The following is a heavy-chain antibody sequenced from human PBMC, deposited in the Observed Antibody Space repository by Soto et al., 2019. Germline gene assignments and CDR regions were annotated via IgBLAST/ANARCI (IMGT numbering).Heavy chain of an antibody. D-gene: IGHD3-22*01. CDR3: ASYYDSSGYITRYAFDI. Sequence: SVKVSCKASGGTFSSYAISWVRQAPGQGLEWMGGIIPIFGTANYAQKFQGRVTITADESTSTAYMELSSLRSEDTAVYYCASYYDSSGYITRYAFDIWGQGTMVTVSS. CDR2: IIPIFGTA. J-gene: IGHJ3*02. V-gene: IGHV1-69*13. CDR1: GGTFSSYA.